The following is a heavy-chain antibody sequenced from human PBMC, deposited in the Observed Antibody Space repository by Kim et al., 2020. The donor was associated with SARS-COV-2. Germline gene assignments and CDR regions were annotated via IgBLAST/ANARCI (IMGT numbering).Heavy chain of an antibody. V-gene: IGHV3-23*01. D-gene: IGHD3-22*01. J-gene: IGHJ4*02. CDR3: AKDSYYYDSSGYPSYYFDY. Sequence: GRFTISRDNTKNTLYLQMNSLRAEDTAVYYCAKDSYYYDSSGYPSYYFDYWGQGTLVTVSS.